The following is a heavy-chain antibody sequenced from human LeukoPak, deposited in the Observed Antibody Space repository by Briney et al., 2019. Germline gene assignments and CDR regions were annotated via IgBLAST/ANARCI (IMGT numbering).Heavy chain of an antibody. D-gene: IGHD3-10*01. CDR1: GFNVGNNY. Sequence: GGSLRLSCAASGFNVGNNYMNWVRQAPGKGLEWVSILYSGGDTYYADSVKGRFTISRDNSKNILSLQMNSLTAGDTAVYYCARVGDHYHWYFDLWGRGTLVTVSS. CDR3: ARVGDHYHWYFDL. J-gene: IGHJ2*01. V-gene: IGHV3-53*01. CDR2: LYSGGDT.